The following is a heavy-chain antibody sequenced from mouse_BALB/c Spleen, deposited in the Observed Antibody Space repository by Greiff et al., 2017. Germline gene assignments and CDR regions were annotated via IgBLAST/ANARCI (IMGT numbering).Heavy chain of an antibody. CDR3: ASPIYDGYPWFAY. CDR2: IWGDGST. CDR1: GFSLTGYG. V-gene: IGHV2-6-7*01. D-gene: IGHD2-3*01. J-gene: IGHJ3*01. Sequence: VQLVESGPGLVAPSQSLSITCTVSGFSLTGYGVNWVRQPPGKGLEWLGMIWGDGSTDYNSALKSRLSISKDNSKSQVFLKMNSLQTDDTARYYCASPIYDGYPWFAYWGQGTLVTVSA.